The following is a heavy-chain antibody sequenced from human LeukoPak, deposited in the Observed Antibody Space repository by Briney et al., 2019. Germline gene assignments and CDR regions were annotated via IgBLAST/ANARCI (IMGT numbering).Heavy chain of an antibody. J-gene: IGHJ4*02. CDR2: IRSKAYGGTA. D-gene: IGHD5-24*01. CDR3: VRVIRGYNANRDY. V-gene: IGHV3-49*04. CDR1: VFTFVDHA. Sequence: GRSLRLSCTTSVFTFVDHAMSWVRQAPGKGGEWVGFIRSKAYGGTAQYAASAKGRLTISRDDSKSLDYMQMTSLKTEATAVYYCVRVIRGYNANRDYWGQGTLVTVSS.